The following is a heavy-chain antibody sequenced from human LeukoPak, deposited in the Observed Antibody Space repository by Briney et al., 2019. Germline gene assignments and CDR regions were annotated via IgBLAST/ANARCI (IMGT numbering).Heavy chain of an antibody. CDR1: GGTFSSYA. J-gene: IGHJ6*04. D-gene: IGHD6-13*01. V-gene: IGHV1-69*06. CDR2: IIPIFGTA. CDR3: ARDRASSSSPYYYYYYGMDV. Sequence: SVKVPCKASGGTFSSYAISWVRQAPGQVLVWRGGIIPIFGTANYAQKIQGRVTITAGKSTSTASMKLSSLRSEDTAVYYCARDRASSSSPYYYYYYGMDVWGKGTTVTVSS.